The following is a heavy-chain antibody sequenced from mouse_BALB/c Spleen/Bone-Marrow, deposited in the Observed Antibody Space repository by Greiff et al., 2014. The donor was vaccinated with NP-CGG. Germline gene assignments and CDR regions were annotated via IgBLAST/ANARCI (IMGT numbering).Heavy chain of an antibody. CDR2: INPDSSTI. D-gene: IGHD1-1*01. CDR1: GFDFSGYW. Sequence: VQLQQSGGGLVQPGGSLKLSCAASGFDFSGYWMSWVRQAPGKGLEWIGEINPDSSTINYTPSLKDKFIISRDNAKNTLYLQMSKVRSEDTALYYCARLYYYGNFDYWGQGTTLTVSS. J-gene: IGHJ2*01. V-gene: IGHV4-1*02. CDR3: ARLYYYGNFDY.